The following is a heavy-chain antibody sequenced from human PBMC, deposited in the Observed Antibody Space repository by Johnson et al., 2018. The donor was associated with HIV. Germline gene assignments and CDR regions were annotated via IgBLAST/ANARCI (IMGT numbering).Heavy chain of an antibody. CDR3: TTDDEAFDI. J-gene: IGHJ3*02. CDR1: GFTFDDYA. CDR2: INWNGGTT. V-gene: IGHV3-20*04. Sequence: VQLVESGGGVVQPGGSLRLSCAASGFTFDDYAMTWVRQAPGKGLEWVSAINWNGGTTGYTDSVKGRFIISRDSSKNTLYLQMNSLRVEDTAVYYCTTDDEAFDIWGQGTMVTVSS.